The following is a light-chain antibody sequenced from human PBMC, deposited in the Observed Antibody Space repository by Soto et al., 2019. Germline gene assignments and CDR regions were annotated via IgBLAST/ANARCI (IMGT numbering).Light chain of an antibody. Sequence: ESGWTQSQGTLSLSPGERATLSCRASQSVSNNYLAWYQQKPGQAPRLLIYGASNRATGIPDRFSGSGSGTDFTLTISRLEPEDFAVYYCQQYGSSPIPFGQGTRPAI. V-gene: IGKV3-20*01. CDR1: QSVSNNY. J-gene: IGKJ5*01. CDR3: QQYGSSPIP. CDR2: GAS.